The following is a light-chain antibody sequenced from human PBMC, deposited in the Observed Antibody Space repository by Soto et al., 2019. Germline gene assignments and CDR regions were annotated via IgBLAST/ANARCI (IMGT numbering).Light chain of an antibody. CDR1: SSDIGYYNY. CDR3: SAHGGSNNYVI. J-gene: IGLJ2*01. CDR2: EVS. V-gene: IGLV2-8*01. Sequence: QSVLTQPPSASGSPGQSVTISCTGTSSDIGYYNYVSWYQQHPGKVPKLMIYEVSKRPSGVPVRFSGSKSGNTASLTVSGLQAEDEADYYCSAHGGSNNYVIFGGGTKLTVL.